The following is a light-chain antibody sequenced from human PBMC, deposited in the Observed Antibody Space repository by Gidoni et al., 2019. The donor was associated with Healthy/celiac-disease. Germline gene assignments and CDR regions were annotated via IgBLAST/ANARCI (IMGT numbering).Light chain of an antibody. Sequence: DIQMTQSPSTLSASVGDRVTITCRASQSISSWLAWYQQKPGKAPKLLIYKASSLESGVPSRFSGSGSGTEFTLTISSLQPDDFATYYCQQYNSYLWTFGRDQGGNQT. CDR2: KAS. CDR1: QSISSW. CDR3: QQYNSYLWT. V-gene: IGKV1-5*03. J-gene: IGKJ1*01.